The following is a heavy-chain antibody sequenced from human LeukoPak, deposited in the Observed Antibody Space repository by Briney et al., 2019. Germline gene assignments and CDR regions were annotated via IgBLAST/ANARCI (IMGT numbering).Heavy chain of an antibody. Sequence: SETLSLTCAVYGGSFSGYYWIWIRQSPGKGLEWIGEINDSGSINYNPSLKSRVTISVDASKNQFSLKLSSVTAADTAVYYCATRGYYYVSDHWGQGTLVTVSS. CDR2: INDSGSI. CDR1: GGSFSGYY. CDR3: ATRGYYYVSDH. V-gene: IGHV4-34*01. J-gene: IGHJ4*02. D-gene: IGHD3-22*01.